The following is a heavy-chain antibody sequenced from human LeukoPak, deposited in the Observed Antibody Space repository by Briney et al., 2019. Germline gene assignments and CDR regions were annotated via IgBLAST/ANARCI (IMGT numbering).Heavy chain of an antibody. Sequence: GGSLRLSCAASGFTFSSYTMNWVRQAPGKGLEWVSSISSSSSYIYYADSVKGRFTISRDNAKNSLYLQMNSLRAEDTAVYYCAGDRRTMTPCDYWGQGSLVTVSS. J-gene: IGHJ4*02. V-gene: IGHV3-21*01. CDR1: GFTFSSYT. CDR3: AGDRRTMTPCDY. CDR2: ISSSSSYI. D-gene: IGHD4-17*01.